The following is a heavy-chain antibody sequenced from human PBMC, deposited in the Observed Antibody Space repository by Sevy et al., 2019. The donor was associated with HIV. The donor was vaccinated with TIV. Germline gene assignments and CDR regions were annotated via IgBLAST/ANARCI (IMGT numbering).Heavy chain of an antibody. Sequence: SETLSLTCSVSGGSLITTNYYWAWLRQSPGKGLEWIASIYYSGSTYYNPSLKARVTVSVDTSRSQFSLILNSVTAADTSVYHCAAHEGVTISEARFDPWGQGTLVTVSS. CDR1: GGSLITTNYY. J-gene: IGHJ5*02. CDR3: AAHEGVTISEARFDP. D-gene: IGHD1-1*01. V-gene: IGHV4-39*01. CDR2: IYYSGST.